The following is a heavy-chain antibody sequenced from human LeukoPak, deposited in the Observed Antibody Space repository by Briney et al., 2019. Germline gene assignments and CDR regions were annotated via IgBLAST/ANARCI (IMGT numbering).Heavy chain of an antibody. V-gene: IGHV3-53*01. CDR2: IYSGGST. CDR1: GFTVSSNY. Sequence: PGGSLRLSCAASGFTVSSNYMSWVRQAPGKGLEWVPVIYSGGSTYYADSVKGRFTVSRDNSKNTLYLQMSSLTAEDTAVYYCARAVPGYGFIFDYWGQGTLVTVSS. J-gene: IGHJ4*02. D-gene: IGHD5-18*01. CDR3: ARAVPGYGFIFDY.